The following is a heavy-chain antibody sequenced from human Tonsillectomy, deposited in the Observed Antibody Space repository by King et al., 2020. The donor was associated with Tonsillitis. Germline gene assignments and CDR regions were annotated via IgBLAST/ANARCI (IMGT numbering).Heavy chain of an antibody. Sequence: VQLVESGAEVKKPGESLKISCTGSGYSFTSYWIGWVRLMPGKGLEWMGIIYPGDSDTRYRPSFQGHVTISADKSISTAYLQWSSLKASDTAMYYCAQIWNDGVQAFDIWGQGTIVPVSS. D-gene: IGHD1-1*01. CDR1: GYSFTSYW. CDR2: IYPGDSDT. J-gene: IGHJ3*02. CDR3: AQIWNDGVQAFDI. V-gene: IGHV5-51*01.